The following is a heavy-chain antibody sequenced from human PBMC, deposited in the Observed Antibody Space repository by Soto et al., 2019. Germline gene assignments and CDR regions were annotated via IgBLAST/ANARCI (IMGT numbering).Heavy chain of an antibody. Sequence: PSQTLSLTCAISGDSVSSNSAAWNWIRQSPSRGLEWLGRTYYRSKWYNDYAVSVKSRITINPDTSKNQFSLQLNSVTPEDTAVYYCAREERYYYDSSGYLDAFDIWGQGTMVTVS. D-gene: IGHD3-22*01. CDR2: TYYRSKWYN. J-gene: IGHJ3*02. CDR1: GDSVSSNSAA. CDR3: AREERYYYDSSGYLDAFDI. V-gene: IGHV6-1*01.